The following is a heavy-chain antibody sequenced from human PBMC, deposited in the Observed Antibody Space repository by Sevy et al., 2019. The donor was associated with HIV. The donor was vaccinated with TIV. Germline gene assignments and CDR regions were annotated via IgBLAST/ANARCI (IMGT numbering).Heavy chain of an antibody. CDR1: RFTSSNYW. J-gene: IGHJ4*02. CDR2: INSDGRIT. V-gene: IGHV3-74*01. Sequence: GGSLRLSCVVSRFTSSNYWMHWVRQAPGKGLVWVFRINSDGRITTYEDSVKGRFTISRDLANNSLYLQMNSVRVEDTAVYFCARGTAGVASLWGQGTLVTVSS. D-gene: IGHD3-10*01. CDR3: ARGTAGVASL.